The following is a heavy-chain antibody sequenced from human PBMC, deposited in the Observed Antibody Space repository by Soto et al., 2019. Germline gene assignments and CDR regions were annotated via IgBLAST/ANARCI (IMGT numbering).Heavy chain of an antibody. CDR2: ISYDGSNK. CDR1: GFTFSSYA. D-gene: IGHD5-18*01. Sequence: QVQLVESGGGVVQPGRSLRLSCAASGFTFSSYAMHWVRQAPGKGLEWVAVISYDGSNKYYADSVKGRFTISRDNSKNTLYLQMNSLRAEDTAVYYCARERYSYGTNWFDPWGQGTLVTVSS. CDR3: ARERYSYGTNWFDP. V-gene: IGHV3-30-3*01. J-gene: IGHJ5*02.